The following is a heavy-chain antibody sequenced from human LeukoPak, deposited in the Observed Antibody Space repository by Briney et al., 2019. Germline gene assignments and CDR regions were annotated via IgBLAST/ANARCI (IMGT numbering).Heavy chain of an antibody. J-gene: IGHJ4*01. CDR2: INSDGGRT. Sequence: GGSLTLSCAASGFTFSTYWMHWVRQAPGKGLVWLSQINSDGGRTRYADSVKGRLTISRDNAKNTVYLQMNSLRAGDTAMYYCARGRNGFFDYWGHGTLVTVSS. CDR3: ARGRNGFFDY. V-gene: IGHV3-74*01. D-gene: IGHD5-24*01. CDR1: GFTFSTYW.